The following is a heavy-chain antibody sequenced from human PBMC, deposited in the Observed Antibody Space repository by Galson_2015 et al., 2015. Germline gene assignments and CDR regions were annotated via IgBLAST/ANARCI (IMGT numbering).Heavy chain of an antibody. J-gene: IGHJ4*02. D-gene: IGHD4-17*01. CDR3: AKDSQDTAAFDY. Sequence: SLRLSCAASGFTFDDYAMHWVRQAPGKGLEWVSGISWNSGSIGYADSVKGRFTISRDNAKNSLYLQMNSLRAEDTALYYRAKDSQDTAAFDYWGQGTLVTVSS. V-gene: IGHV3-9*01. CDR1: GFTFDDYA. CDR2: ISWNSGSI.